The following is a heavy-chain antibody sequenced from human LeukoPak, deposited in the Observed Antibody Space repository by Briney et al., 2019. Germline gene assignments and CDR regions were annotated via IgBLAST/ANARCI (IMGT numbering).Heavy chain of an antibody. V-gene: IGHV3-48*01. CDR2: IDSSSSSI. J-gene: IGHJ4*02. Sequence: GGSLRLSCAAPGFIFTSHSMNWVRKAPGKGLRWVSFIDSSSSSIHYADSVRGRFTISRDNAKNLLYLQMNSLRAEDTAEYFCARGNGPGSFIIDYWGQGTLVAASS. D-gene: IGHD3-10*01. CDR1: GFIFTSHS. CDR3: ARGNGPGSFIIDY.